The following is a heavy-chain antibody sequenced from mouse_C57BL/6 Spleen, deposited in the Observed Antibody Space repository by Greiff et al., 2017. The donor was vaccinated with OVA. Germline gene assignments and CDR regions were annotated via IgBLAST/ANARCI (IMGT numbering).Heavy chain of an antibody. CDR2: INPNNGGT. CDR3: ANYGDYRGMDY. Sequence: EVQLQQSGPELVKPGASVKISCTASGFTFTDYYMNWVKQSPGKSLEWIGDINPNNGGTRYNQKFKGKATLTVDKSSSTAYMELRSLTCEDTAVYYCANYGDYRGMDYWGQGTSVTVSA. V-gene: IGHV1-26*01. J-gene: IGHJ4*01. CDR1: GFTFTDYY. D-gene: IGHD2-13*01.